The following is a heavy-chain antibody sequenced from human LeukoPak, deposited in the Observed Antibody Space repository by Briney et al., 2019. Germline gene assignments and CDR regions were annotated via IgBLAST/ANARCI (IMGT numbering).Heavy chain of an antibody. CDR3: AKDPSYTVTGYWDY. CDR2: ISSSGSTI. CDR1: GFIFSNAW. Sequence: GGSLRLSCAASGFIFSNAWMSWVRQAPGKGLEWVSYISSSGSTIYSADSVKGRFTISRDNAKNSLYLQMNSLRAEDTAVYYRAKDPSYTVTGYWDYWGQGTLVTVSS. J-gene: IGHJ4*02. D-gene: IGHD3-9*01. V-gene: IGHV3-11*01.